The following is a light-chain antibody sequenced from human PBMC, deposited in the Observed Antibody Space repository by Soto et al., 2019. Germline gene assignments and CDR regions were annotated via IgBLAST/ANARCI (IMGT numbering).Light chain of an antibody. V-gene: IGKV3-20*01. Sequence: EIVLTRSPGTLSLSPWEIATLSCRASQSVSNNYLAWYQQKPGQAPRLLIYGASNRATGIPDRFSGSGSGTDFTLTISRLEPEDFAVYYCQQYGSSGTFGQGTKVDIK. J-gene: IGKJ1*01. CDR3: QQYGSSGT. CDR1: QSVSNNY. CDR2: GAS.